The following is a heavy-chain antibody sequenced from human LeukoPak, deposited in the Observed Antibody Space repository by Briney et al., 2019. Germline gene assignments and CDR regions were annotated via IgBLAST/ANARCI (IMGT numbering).Heavy chain of an antibody. D-gene: IGHD3-3*01. Sequence: TSETLSLTCTVSGASVSSHYWRWIRQPPGKGLEWIGYVSYSGGTNYNPSLKSRVTISLDTSKDQFSLRLNSVTAADTAVYYCARLSTYYDFWSPLDYWGQGTLVTVSS. J-gene: IGHJ4*02. V-gene: IGHV4-59*02. CDR1: GASVSSHY. CDR2: VSYSGGT. CDR3: ARLSTYYDFWSPLDY.